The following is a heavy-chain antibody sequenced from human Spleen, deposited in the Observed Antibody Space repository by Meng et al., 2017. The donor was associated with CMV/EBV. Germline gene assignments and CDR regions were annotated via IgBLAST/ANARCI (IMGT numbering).Heavy chain of an antibody. Sequence: ASVKVSCKASGFTFTGYYIHWVRQAPGQGLEWMGWINPNTGGTNYAQKFEGRVTLTGDTSINTAYMELKRMTSDDTAVYYCARGCSSTTCYRGNGAMDVWGQGTAVTVSS. CDR3: ARGCSSTTCYRGNGAMDV. CDR1: GFTFTGYY. D-gene: IGHD2-2*01. V-gene: IGHV1-2*02. CDR2: INPNTGGT. J-gene: IGHJ6*02.